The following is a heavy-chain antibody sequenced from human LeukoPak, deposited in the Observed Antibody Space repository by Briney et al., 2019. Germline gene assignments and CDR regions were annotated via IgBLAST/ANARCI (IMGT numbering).Heavy chain of an antibody. CDR3: ARAPSGFGGRYYLDS. J-gene: IGHJ4*02. CDR2: ITHSGGG. V-gene: IGHV4-39*02. CDR1: GVSITSSSYN. D-gene: IGHD3-22*01. Sequence: PSETLSLTCTVSGVSITSSSYNWGWIRQPPGKGLEWIGEITHSGGGNYNPSLKSRVTISVDSSQNRFSLKVLPVTAADTAVYYCARAPSGFGGRYYLDSWGQGALVTVSS.